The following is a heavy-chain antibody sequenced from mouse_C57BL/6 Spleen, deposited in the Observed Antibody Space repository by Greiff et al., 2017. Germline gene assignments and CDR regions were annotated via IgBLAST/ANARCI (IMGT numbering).Heavy chain of an antibody. CDR1: GYTFTSYW. Sequence: VQLQQSGTVLARPGASVKMSCKTSGYTFTSYWMHWVKQRPGQGLEWIGAIYPGNSDTSYNQKFKGKAKLTAVTSASTAYMELSSLTNEDSAVYYCTSYYGSSPYFDYWGQGTTLTVSS. D-gene: IGHD1-1*01. CDR2: IYPGNSDT. CDR3: TSYYGSSPYFDY. J-gene: IGHJ2*01. V-gene: IGHV1-5*01.